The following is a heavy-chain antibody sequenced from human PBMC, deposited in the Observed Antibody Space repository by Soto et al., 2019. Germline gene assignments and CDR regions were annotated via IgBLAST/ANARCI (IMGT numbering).Heavy chain of an antibody. CDR1: RGTFITYA. D-gene: IGHD1-26*01. Sequence: SVQVSFKASRGTFITYAISWVRQAPGQGLEWMGGIIPIFGTANYAQKFQGRVTITADESTSTAYMELSSLRSEDTAVYYCARDRYSGSYSYFDYWGQGTLVTVSS. CDR2: IIPIFGTA. J-gene: IGHJ4*02. V-gene: IGHV1-69*13. CDR3: ARDRYSGSYSYFDY.